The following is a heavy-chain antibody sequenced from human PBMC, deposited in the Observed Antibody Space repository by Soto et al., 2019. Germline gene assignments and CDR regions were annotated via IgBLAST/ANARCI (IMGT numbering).Heavy chain of an antibody. CDR2: ISASNGNP. Sequence: SVKVSCKASGYTFTSYGISWVRQAPGQELEWIGWISASNGNPNYAQKLQGRVTMTTDTSTSTAYMELRSLRSEGTAVYYCARDDLGSPNWFDPLGQGTLVTVSS. CDR3: ARDDLGSPNWFDP. D-gene: IGHD2-21*01. J-gene: IGHJ5*02. CDR1: GYTFTSYG. V-gene: IGHV1-18*01.